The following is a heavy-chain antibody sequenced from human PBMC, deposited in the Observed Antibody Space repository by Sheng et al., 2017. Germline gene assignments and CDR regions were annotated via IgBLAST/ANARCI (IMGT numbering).Heavy chain of an antibody. CDR3: ARDRYYGSGSYSFDY. CDR2: IPYDGIHK. Sequence: QVQLVESGGGVVQPGRSLRLSCAASGFTFSSYAMHWVRQPPGKGLEWVAVIPYDGIHKYYADSVKGRFTISRDNSKNTLYLQMTSLRAEDTAVYYCARDRYYGSGSYSFDYWGQGTLVTVSS. CDR1: GFTFSSYA. V-gene: IGHV3-30*04. D-gene: IGHD3-10*01. J-gene: IGHJ4*02.